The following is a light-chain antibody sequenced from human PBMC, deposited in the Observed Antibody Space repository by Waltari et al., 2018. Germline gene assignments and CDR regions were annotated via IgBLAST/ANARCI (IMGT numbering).Light chain of an antibody. Sequence: QSVLTQPPSVSAAPGQRVTISCPGGSSNIGNNYVSWYRQFPGTAPKLLIHEDSGRPSGIPGRFSGSKSGTSATLDITGLQAGDEADYYCGTWDSSLSGAVFGGGTHLTVL. V-gene: IGLV1-51*02. J-gene: IGLJ7*01. CDR3: GTWDSSLSGAV. CDR2: EDS. CDR1: SSNIGNNY.